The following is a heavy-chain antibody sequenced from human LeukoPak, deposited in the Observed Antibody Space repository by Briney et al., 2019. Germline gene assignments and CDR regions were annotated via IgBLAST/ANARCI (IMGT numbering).Heavy chain of an antibody. D-gene: IGHD2-2*01. CDR1: GGSFSGYY. J-gene: IGHJ5*02. V-gene: IGHV4-34*01. CDR2: INHSGST. CDR3: ARAVVVPAAIPFDP. Sequence: SETLSLTCAVYGGSFSGYYWSWIRQPPGKGLEWIGEINHSGSTNYNPSLKSRVTISVDTSKNQFSLKLSSVTAADTAVYYCARAVVVPAAIPFDPWGQGTLVTASS.